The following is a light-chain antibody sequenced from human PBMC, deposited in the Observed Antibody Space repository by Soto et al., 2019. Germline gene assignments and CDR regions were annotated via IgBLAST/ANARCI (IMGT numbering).Light chain of an antibody. CDR3: QHYYTYPYM. Sequence: ASVGDRVSITCRASQRIGSWLTLYQQKPGKVPKLLIYDASHLTSGVPSRFSGSGSGTEFTLSISSLQPDDFATYYCQHYYTYPYMFGQGTKV. CDR1: QRIGSW. V-gene: IGKV1-5*01. CDR2: DAS. J-gene: IGKJ1*01.